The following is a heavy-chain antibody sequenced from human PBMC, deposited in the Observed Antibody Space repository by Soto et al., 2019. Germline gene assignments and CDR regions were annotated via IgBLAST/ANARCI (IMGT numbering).Heavy chain of an antibody. CDR2: ISGGGDTT. J-gene: IGHJ4*02. D-gene: IGHD3-10*01. V-gene: IGHV3-23*01. CDR3: ANGRGGSGSITPLVDF. CDR1: GFTFNNYA. Sequence: EVQLLESGGGLVQPGGSLRLSCAASGFTFNNYAMTWVRQAPGKGLEWVSAISGGGDTTSYADSVKGRFTVSRDGSKNTLGLLMSSLRAEDTALYYCANGRGGSGSITPLVDFWGKGTLVTVSS.